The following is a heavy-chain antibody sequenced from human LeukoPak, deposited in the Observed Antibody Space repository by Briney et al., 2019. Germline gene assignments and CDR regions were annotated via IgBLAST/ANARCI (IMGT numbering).Heavy chain of an antibody. CDR2: ISSSSSYI. CDR1: GFTFSSYS. CDR3: ARDWAPSSITMVRGVNVYFDY. J-gene: IGHJ4*02. D-gene: IGHD3-10*01. Sequence: PGGSLRLSCAASGFTFSSYSMNWVRQAPGKGLEWVSSISSSSSYIYYADSVKGRFTIFRDNAKNSLYLQMNSLRAEDTAVYYCARDWAPSSITMVRGVNVYFDYWGQGTLVTVSS. V-gene: IGHV3-21*01.